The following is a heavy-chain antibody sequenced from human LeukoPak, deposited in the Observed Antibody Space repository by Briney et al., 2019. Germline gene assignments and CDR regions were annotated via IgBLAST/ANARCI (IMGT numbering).Heavy chain of an antibody. V-gene: IGHV1-18*01. CDR2: ISAYNGNT. CDR3: ARAPRTLYYYDSSLGMDV. Sequence: ASVKASCKASGYTFTSFGITWMRQAPGQGLEWMGWISAYNGNTNYAQKLQGRVTVTTDTSTSTAYMELRSLRSDDTAVYYCARAPRTLYYYDSSLGMDVWGQGTTVTVSS. J-gene: IGHJ6*02. D-gene: IGHD3-22*01. CDR1: GYTFTSFG.